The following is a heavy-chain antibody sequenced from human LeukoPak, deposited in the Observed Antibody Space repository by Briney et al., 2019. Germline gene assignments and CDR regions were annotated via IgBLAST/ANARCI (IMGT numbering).Heavy chain of an antibody. V-gene: IGHV3-30*02. CDR2: ISEYGSKK. CDR3: AKDRRGGLYSTAQTLDY. D-gene: IGHD4-11*01. J-gene: IGHJ4*02. Sequence: GGSLRLSCAASGFTLNTYGMHWVRQAPGKGLEWMAFISEYGSKKYFADSVKGRFTMSRDNFKNKLYLQLNNLRPEDTAIYYCAKDRRGGLYSTAQTLDYWGQGALVTVSS. CDR1: GFTLNTYG.